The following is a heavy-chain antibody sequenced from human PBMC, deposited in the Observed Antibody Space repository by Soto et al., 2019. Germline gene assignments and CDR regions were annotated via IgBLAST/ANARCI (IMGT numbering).Heavy chain of an antibody. D-gene: IGHD3-10*01. CDR1: GFTFSDYY. Sequence: QVQLVESGGGLVKPGGSLRLSCAASGFTFSDYYMNWIRQAPGKGLEWVSYISSTSSYSNYADSVKGRFTISRDNAKNSLYLQMNSLRAEDTAVYYCARAGYYGLGSYYDYWGQGTLVTVSS. CDR2: ISSTSSYS. V-gene: IGHV3-11*06. J-gene: IGHJ4*02. CDR3: ARAGYYGLGSYYDY.